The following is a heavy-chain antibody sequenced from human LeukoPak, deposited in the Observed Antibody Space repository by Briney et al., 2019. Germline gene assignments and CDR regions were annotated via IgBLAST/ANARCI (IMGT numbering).Heavy chain of an antibody. Sequence: GGSLRLSCAASGFTFNKAWMNWVRQAPGKGLEWVSSISSSSSYIYYADSVKGRFTISRDNAKNSLYLQMNSLRAEDTAVYYCARDPVGATPAYWGQGTLVTVSS. D-gene: IGHD1-26*01. CDR2: ISSSSSYI. CDR1: GFTFNKAW. J-gene: IGHJ4*02. V-gene: IGHV3-21*01. CDR3: ARDPVGATPAY.